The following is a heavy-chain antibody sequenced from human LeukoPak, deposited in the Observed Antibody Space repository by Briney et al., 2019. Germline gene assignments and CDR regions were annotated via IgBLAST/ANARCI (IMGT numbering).Heavy chain of an antibody. Sequence: GASVTVSCKASGYTFTGYYMHWERQAPGQGLEWMGWINPNSGGTNYAQKFQGRVTITRDTSITTAYMELSRLRSDDTAVYYCARDRFLEWLFDYWGQGTLVTVSS. CDR3: ARDRFLEWLFDY. J-gene: IGHJ4*02. CDR1: GYTFTGYY. CDR2: INPNSGGT. V-gene: IGHV1-2*02. D-gene: IGHD3-3*01.